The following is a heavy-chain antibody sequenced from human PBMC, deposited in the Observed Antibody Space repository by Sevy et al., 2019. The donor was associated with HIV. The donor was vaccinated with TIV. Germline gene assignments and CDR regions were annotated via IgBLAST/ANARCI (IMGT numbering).Heavy chain of an antibody. V-gene: IGHV3-23*01. CDR2: ISASGGST. CDR1: GFTFSTYA. J-gene: IGHJ4*02. CDR3: PKRNTN. Sequence: GGSLRLSCAASGFTFSTYAMTWVRQGPGKGLEWVSSISASGGSTFYADSVKGRFTISRDNSKNTLYLQMNSLRADDTGVYYYPKRNTNWGQGTLVTVS.